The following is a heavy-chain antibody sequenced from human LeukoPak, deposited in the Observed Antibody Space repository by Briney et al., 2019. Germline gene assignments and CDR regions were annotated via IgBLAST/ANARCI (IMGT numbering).Heavy chain of an antibody. CDR2: ISYDGSNK. V-gene: IGHV3-30*04. CDR3: AGPIYYGDYYFDY. D-gene: IGHD4-17*01. Sequence: PGGSLRLSCAASGFTFSSYAMHWVRQAPGKGLEWVAVISYDGSNKYYADSVKGRFTISRDNSKNTLYLQMNSLRAEDTAVYYCAGPIYYGDYYFDYWGQGTLVTVSS. CDR1: GFTFSSYA. J-gene: IGHJ4*02.